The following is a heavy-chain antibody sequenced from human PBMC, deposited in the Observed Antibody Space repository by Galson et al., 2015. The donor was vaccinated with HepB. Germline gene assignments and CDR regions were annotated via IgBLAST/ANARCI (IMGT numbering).Heavy chain of an antibody. Sequence: SGAEVKKPGESLRLSCAASGFTFSSYAMSWVRQAPGKGLEWVSAISGSGGSTYYADSVKGRFTISRDNSKNTLYLQMNSLRAEDTAVYYCARDEGAWELLPGGAFDIWGQGTMVTVSS. CDR2: ISGSGGST. J-gene: IGHJ3*02. D-gene: IGHD1-26*01. CDR3: ARDEGAWELLPGGAFDI. CDR1: GFTFSSYA. V-gene: IGHV3-23*01.